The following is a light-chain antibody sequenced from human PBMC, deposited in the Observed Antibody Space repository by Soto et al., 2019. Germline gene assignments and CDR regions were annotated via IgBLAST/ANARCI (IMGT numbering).Light chain of an antibody. CDR1: QNVGSRY. J-gene: IGKJ1*01. Sequence: EIVLTQSPGTLSLSPGERATLSCRASQNVGSRYLAWYQQKPGQAPRLLIYGTSNRATGIANRFRGCGSSTDFSLAISSLEPGDLAVYYCQQYGSSPRTVGQGTKVEIK. CDR2: GTS. CDR3: QQYGSSPRT. V-gene: IGKV3-20*01.